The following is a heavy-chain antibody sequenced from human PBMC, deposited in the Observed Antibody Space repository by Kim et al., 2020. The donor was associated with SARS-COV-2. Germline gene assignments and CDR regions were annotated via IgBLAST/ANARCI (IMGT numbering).Heavy chain of an antibody. CDR1: GYTFTGYY. D-gene: IGHD3-3*01. CDR3: ARDLPPEVTIFGVVIREYYFDH. J-gene: IGHJ4*02. CDR2: INPNSGGT. Sequence: ASVKVSCKASGYTFTGYYMHWVRQAPGQGLEWMGRINPNSGGTNYAQKFQGRVTMTRDTSISTAYMELSRLRSDDTAVYYCARDLPPEVTIFGVVIREYYFDHWGQGTLVTVSS. V-gene: IGHV1-2*06.